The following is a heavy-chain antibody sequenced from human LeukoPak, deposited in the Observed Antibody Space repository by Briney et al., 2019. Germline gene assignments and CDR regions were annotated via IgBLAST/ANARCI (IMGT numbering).Heavy chain of an antibody. V-gene: IGHV1-69*06. Sequence: ASVKVSCKASGGTFSSYAISWVRQAPGQGLEWMGGIVPIFGTTNYAQKFQDRVTITADKSTSTAYMELSSLRSEDTAVYYCARVVGLTGYSSSWYSGYYYYMDVWGKGTTVTVSS. CDR1: GGTFSSYA. D-gene: IGHD6-13*01. CDR2: IVPIFGTT. CDR3: ARVVGLTGYSSSWYSGYYYYMDV. J-gene: IGHJ6*03.